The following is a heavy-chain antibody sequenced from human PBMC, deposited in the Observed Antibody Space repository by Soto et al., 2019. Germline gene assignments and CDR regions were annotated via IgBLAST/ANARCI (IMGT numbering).Heavy chain of an antibody. CDR1: GGTFSSYA. Sequence: QVQLVQSGAEVKKPGSSVKVSCKASGGTFSSYAISWVRQAPGQGLEWMGGIIPIFGTANYAQKFQGRVTITADKSTSTAYMELSRLRSEDTAVYYCARDRRYYYDSSGYYYFDYWGQGTLVTVSS. CDR2: IIPIFGTA. D-gene: IGHD3-22*01. CDR3: ARDRRYYYDSSGYYYFDY. V-gene: IGHV1-69*06. J-gene: IGHJ4*02.